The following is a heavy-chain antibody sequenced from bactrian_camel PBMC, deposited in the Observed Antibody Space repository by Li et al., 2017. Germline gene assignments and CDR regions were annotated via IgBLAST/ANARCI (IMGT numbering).Heavy chain of an antibody. CDR3: AAADRIAGWTCKEYSH. J-gene: IGHJ4*01. V-gene: IGHV3S68*01. CDR1: A. Sequence: AMEWFLQAPAKEREGVTGIYGDGGSTDFFDSVKGRFTVSQDNAKNTLYLQMNSLKPEDTAMYYCAAADRIAGWTCKEYSHWGQGTQVTVS. CDR2: IYGDGGST. D-gene: IGHD1*01.